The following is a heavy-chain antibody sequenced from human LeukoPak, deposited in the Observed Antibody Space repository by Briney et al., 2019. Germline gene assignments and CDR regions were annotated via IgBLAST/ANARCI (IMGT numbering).Heavy chain of an antibody. V-gene: IGHV3-30*02. Sequence: GGSLRLSCAASGFTVSSYGMHWVRQAPGKGLEWVTFIRNDGSNKYHVDSVKGRFTISRDNSKNTLYLQMNSLRAEDTAVYYCPKADYGKYRFDYWGQGTRDPVSS. CDR2: IRNDGSNK. D-gene: IGHD4-11*01. CDR3: PKADYGKYRFDY. J-gene: IGHJ4*02. CDR1: GFTVSSYG.